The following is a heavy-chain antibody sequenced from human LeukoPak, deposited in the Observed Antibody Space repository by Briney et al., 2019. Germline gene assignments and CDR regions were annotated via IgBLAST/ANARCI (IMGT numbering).Heavy chain of an antibody. V-gene: IGHV5-51*01. CDR2: SYPGDSDT. CDR3: ARWKSIPVTGERYFDL. CDR1: GYSFTSYW. Sequence: PGESLKISCKGSGYSFTSYWIGWVRQMPGKGLEWMGISYPGDSDTRYSPSFQGQVTISADKSISTAYLQWSSLKASDTAMYYCARWKSIPVTGERYFDLWARGTLVTVSS. J-gene: IGHJ2*01. D-gene: IGHD6-19*01.